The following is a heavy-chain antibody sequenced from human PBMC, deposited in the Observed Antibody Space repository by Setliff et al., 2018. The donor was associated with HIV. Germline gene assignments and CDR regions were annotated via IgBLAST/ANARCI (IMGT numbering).Heavy chain of an antibody. Sequence: SGPTLVNPTQTLTLTCTFSGFSLSTSGVGVGWIRQPPGKALEWLALIYWDDDKRYSPSLRSRLTITKDTSKDQVVLTMTNMDPVDTATYYCAHKSIQLWSYDAFDIWGQGTMVTVSS. CDR3: AHKSIQLWSYDAFDI. CDR1: GFSLSTSGVG. J-gene: IGHJ3*02. CDR2: IYWDDDK. V-gene: IGHV2-5*02. D-gene: IGHD5-18*01.